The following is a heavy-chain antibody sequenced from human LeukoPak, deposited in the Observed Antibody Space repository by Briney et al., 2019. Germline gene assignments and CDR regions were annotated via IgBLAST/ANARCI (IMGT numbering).Heavy chain of an antibody. CDR1: GGSISSSSYY. Sequence: SETLSLTCTVSGGSISSSSYYWSWIRQPAGKGLEWIGRIYTSGSTNYNPSLKSRVTISVDTSKNQFSLKLSSVTAADTAVYYCAGSSMVRGVFNWFDPWGQGTLVTVSS. CDR2: IYTSGST. J-gene: IGHJ5*02. D-gene: IGHD3-10*01. CDR3: AGSSMVRGVFNWFDP. V-gene: IGHV4-61*02.